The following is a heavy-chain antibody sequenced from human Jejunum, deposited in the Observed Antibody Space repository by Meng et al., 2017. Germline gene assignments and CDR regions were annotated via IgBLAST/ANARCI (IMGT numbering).Heavy chain of an antibody. CDR1: GYTFTGYY. CDR3: AMGTFHYDSSGYYGLDR. D-gene: IGHD3-22*01. J-gene: IGHJ5*02. V-gene: IGHV1-2*06. Sequence: ASVKVSCKASGYTFTGYYIHWVRQAPGQGLEWMGRIGPTNGDTDCAQKFWGGLTMTRDTSITTAYMELSRLTSDDTAVYFCAMGTFHYDSSGYYGLDRWGQGTLVTVSS. CDR2: IGPTNGDT.